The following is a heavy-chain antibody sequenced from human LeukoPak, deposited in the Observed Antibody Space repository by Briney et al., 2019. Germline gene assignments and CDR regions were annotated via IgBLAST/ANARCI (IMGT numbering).Heavy chain of an antibody. CDR2: ISWKGDTT. J-gene: IGHJ4*02. CDR1: GFTFNNYA. V-gene: IGHV3-20*01. D-gene: IGHD2-2*01. Sequence: GESLRLSCAASGFTFNNYAMTWVRQTPGKGPEWVSLISWKGDTTAYAESVRGRFTISRDNAKNSLYLHMNSLRPEDTAFYHCARHRCSSTTCSFDSWGQGSLVTVSS. CDR3: ARHRCSSTTCSFDS.